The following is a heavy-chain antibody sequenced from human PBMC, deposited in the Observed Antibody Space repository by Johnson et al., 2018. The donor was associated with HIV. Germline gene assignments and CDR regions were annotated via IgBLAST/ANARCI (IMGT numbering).Heavy chain of an antibody. D-gene: IGHD6-13*01. J-gene: IGHJ3*02. CDR1: GFTFSSYA. CDR3: ARDSSSWYEGAFDI. CDR2: ISSNGGST. V-gene: IGHV3-64*01. Sequence: VQLVESGGGLVQPGGSLRLSCAASGFTFSSYAMHWVRQAPGKGLEYVSAISSNGGSTYYANSVKGRFTISRDNSKNTLYFQMGSLRAEDMGVYYCARDSSSWYEGAFDIWGQGTMVTVSS.